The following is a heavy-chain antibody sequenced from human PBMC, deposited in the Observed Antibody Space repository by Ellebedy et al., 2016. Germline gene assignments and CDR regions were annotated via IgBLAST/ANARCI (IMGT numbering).Heavy chain of an antibody. CDR2: ISSGGDT. D-gene: IGHD6-13*01. Sequence: GGSLRLXXAASGVIVDTNYMTWVRQAPGKGLEWVSAISSGGDTHYADSVKGRFTISSDNSKNTLYLQMNSLRAEDTAVYYCARDLPHNIALHYWGQGTLVTVSS. CDR1: GVIVDTNY. CDR3: ARDLPHNIALHY. J-gene: IGHJ4*02. V-gene: IGHV3-53*01.